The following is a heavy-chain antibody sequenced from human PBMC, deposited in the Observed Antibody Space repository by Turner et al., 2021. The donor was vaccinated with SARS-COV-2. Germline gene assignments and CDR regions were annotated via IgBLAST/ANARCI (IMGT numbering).Heavy chain of an antibody. CDR1: GFSFSNYW. V-gene: IGHV3-74*01. J-gene: IGHJ6*02. CDR3: AKRENGLGV. CDR2: INGDGSST. Sequence: EVQLVESEGGLVQRGGSLRLSCAAFGFSFSNYWMHWVRQAPGKGLVWVSRINGDGSSTTYADSVKGRFTISRDNANNALYLQMNSLRAEDTAVYYCAKRENGLGVWGQGTTVTVSS.